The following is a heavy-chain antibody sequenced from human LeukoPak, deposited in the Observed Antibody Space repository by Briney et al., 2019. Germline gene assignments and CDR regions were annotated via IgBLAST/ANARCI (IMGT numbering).Heavy chain of an antibody. V-gene: IGHV3-74*01. CDR2: IDSDGSIT. Sequence: GGSLRLSCAASGFTFTTYWMHWVRQAPGKGLVWVSHIDSDGSITSYADSVKGRFTISRDNAKNTLYLQMNSLRAEDTAVYYCARDAVDTANTVWGQGTTVTVSS. J-gene: IGHJ6*02. CDR3: ARDAVDTANTV. D-gene: IGHD5-18*01. CDR1: GFTFTTYW.